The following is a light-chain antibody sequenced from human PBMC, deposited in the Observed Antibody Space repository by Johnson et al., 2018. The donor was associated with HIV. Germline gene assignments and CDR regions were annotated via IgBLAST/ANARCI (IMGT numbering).Light chain of an antibody. Sequence: QAVLTQPPSVSAAPGQKVTISCSGSSSKIRNNYVSWYQQLPGTAPKLLIYENNKRPSGIPDRFSGSKSGTSATLGITGLQTGDEADYYCGTWDSGLSVLSVFGTGTKVTVL. CDR2: ENN. CDR1: SSKIRNNY. J-gene: IGLJ1*01. CDR3: GTWDSGLSVLSV. V-gene: IGLV1-51*02.